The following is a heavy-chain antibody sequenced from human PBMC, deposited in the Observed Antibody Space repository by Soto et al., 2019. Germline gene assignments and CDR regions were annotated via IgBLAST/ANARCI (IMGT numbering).Heavy chain of an antibody. D-gene: IGHD6-19*01. Sequence: PGGSLRLSCAASGFTFSSYSMNWVRQAPGKGLEWVSSISSSSSYIYYADSVKGRFTISRDNAKNSLYLQMNSLRAEDTAVYYCASGIAVAPDYWGQGTLVTVSS. CDR1: GFTFSSYS. J-gene: IGHJ4*02. V-gene: IGHV3-21*01. CDR2: ISSSSSYI. CDR3: ASGIAVAPDY.